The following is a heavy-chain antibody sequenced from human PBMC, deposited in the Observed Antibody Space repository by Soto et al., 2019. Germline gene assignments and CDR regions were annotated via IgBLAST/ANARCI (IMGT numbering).Heavy chain of an antibody. J-gene: IGHJ3*02. CDR2: IWYDGSNK. Sequence: QVQLVESGGGVVQPGRSLRLSCAASGFTFSSYGMHWVRQAPGKGLEWVAVIWYDGSNKYYADSVKGRFTISRDNSKNTLYLQMNSLRAEDTAVYYCASGGEIVVVPAAAFDIWGQGTMVTVSS. V-gene: IGHV3-33*01. D-gene: IGHD2-2*01. CDR1: GFTFSSYG. CDR3: ASGGEIVVVPAAAFDI.